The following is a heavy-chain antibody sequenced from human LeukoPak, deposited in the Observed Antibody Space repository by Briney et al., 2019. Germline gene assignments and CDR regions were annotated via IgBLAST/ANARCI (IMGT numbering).Heavy chain of an antibody. CDR1: GGSISSYY. Sequence: SETLSLTCTVSGGSISSYYWSWIRQPAGKGLEWIGRIYTSGSTNYNPSLTSRVTMSVDTSKNQFSLKLSSVTAADTAVYYCAGEYNDYVWGSYRYTPMIDYWGQGTLVTVSS. CDR3: AGEYNDYVWGSYRYTPMIDY. CDR2: IYTSGST. D-gene: IGHD3-16*02. V-gene: IGHV4-4*07. J-gene: IGHJ4*02.